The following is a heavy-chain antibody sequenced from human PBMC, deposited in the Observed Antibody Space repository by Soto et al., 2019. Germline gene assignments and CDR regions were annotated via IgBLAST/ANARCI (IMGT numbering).Heavy chain of an antibody. CDR1: GYTYTNSD. CDR2: MNPDSGHA. J-gene: IGHJ4*02. CDR3: ARRPHCSGGICYYGLDN. V-gene: IGHV1-8*01. Sequence: SVKVSCRASGYTYTNSDINWVRQAPVQGLEWMGWMNPDSGHAAYAQKFQGRVTLTTSTSTSTVYMEMRSLGSEDTAVYYCARRPHCSGGICYYGLDNWGQGTLVTVPS. D-gene: IGHD2-15*01.